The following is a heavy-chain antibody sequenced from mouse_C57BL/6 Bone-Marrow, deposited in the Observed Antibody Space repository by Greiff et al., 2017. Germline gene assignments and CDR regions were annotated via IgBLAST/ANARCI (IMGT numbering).Heavy chain of an antibody. D-gene: IGHD2-4*01. J-gene: IGHJ2*01. CDR3: ARDGRLRYFDY. V-gene: IGHV1-26*01. CDR2: INPNNGGT. Sequence: EVQLHQSGPELVKPGASVKISCKASGYTFTDYYMNWVKQSHGKSLEWIGDINPNNGGTSYNQKFKGKATLTVDKSSSTAYMELRSLTSEDSAVYYCARDGRLRYFDYWGQGTTLTVSS. CDR1: GYTFTDYY.